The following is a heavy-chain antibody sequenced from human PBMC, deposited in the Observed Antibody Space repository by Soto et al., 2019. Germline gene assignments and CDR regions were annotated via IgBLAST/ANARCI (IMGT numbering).Heavy chain of an antibody. CDR1: GGTFSTYI. CDR3: ARDRITTRGYAFDL. V-gene: IGHV1-69*08. Sequence: QVQLVQSGAEVRKPGSSVKVSCKAPGGTFSTYIISWVRQAPGQGLEWMGRIIPIPDITNYAQKFQGIVTVTADRSTSTAYMELTSLKSEDTAVYYCARDRITTRGYAFDLWGQGTMVTVSS. J-gene: IGHJ3*01. CDR2: IIPIPDIT. D-gene: IGHD3-3*01.